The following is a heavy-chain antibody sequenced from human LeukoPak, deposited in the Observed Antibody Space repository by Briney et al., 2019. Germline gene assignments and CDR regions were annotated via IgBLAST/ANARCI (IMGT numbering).Heavy chain of an antibody. Sequence: ASVKVSLKASGYTFTSCTFSWVRQAPAQGLEWMGRIIAILGIANYAQKFQGRVTITADKSTSTAYMELSSLRSEDTAVYYCARGLPFDYWGQGTLVTVSS. J-gene: IGHJ4*02. CDR3: ARGLPFDY. V-gene: IGHV1-69*02. CDR2: IIAILGIA. CDR1: GYTFTSCT.